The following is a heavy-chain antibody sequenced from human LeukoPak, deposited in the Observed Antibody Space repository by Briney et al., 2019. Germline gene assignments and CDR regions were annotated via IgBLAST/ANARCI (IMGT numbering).Heavy chain of an antibody. CDR1: GFTFSSYA. V-gene: IGHV3-23*01. CDR2: ISGSGGST. D-gene: IGHD4-17*01. Sequence: GGSLRLSCAASGFTFSSYAMSWVRQAPGKGLEWVSAISGSGGSTYYADSVKGRFTISRDNSKNTLYLQMNSLRAEDTAVYYCARTSYGDDGGFDYWGQGTLATVSS. J-gene: IGHJ4*02. CDR3: ARTSYGDDGGFDY.